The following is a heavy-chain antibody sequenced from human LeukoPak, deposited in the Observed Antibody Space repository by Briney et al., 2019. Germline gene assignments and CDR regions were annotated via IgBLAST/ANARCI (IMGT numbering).Heavy chain of an antibody. CDR1: GFTFSSFS. CDR2: ISYDGSNK. J-gene: IGHJ4*02. CDR3: AKDRTTAARIFDY. D-gene: IGHD6-6*01. Sequence: GGSLRLSCAATGFTFSSFSMHWVRQAPGKGLEWVAVISYDGSNKYYADSVKGRFTISRDNSKNTLYLQMNSLRAEDTAAYYCAKDRTTAARIFDYWGQGTLVTVSS. V-gene: IGHV3-30*18.